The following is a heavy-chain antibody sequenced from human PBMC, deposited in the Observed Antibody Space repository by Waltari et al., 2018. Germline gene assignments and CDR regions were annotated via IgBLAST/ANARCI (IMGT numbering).Heavy chain of an antibody. V-gene: IGHV4-38-2*01. CDR1: GYSISSGYY. J-gene: IGHJ3*02. CDR3: ARLRVLIWFREFPDAFDI. D-gene: IGHD3-10*01. CDR2: IYHSGST. Sequence: QVQLQESGPGLVKPSETLSLTCAVSGYSISSGYYWGWIRPPPGKGLEWIGSIYHSGSTYYHPSLKSRVTISVDTSKNQFSLKLSSVTAADTAVDYCARLRVLIWFREFPDAFDIWGQGTMVTVSS.